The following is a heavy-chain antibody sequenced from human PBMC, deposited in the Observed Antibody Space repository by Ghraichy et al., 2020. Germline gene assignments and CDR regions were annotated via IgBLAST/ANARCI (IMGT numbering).Heavy chain of an antibody. J-gene: IGHJ6*02. V-gene: IGHV3-13*01. CDR2: IGTAGDT. CDR3: ARGGRAVGSSGWYEYYYYGMDV. Sequence: GGSLRLSCAASGFTFSSYDMHWLRQATGKGLEWVSAIGTAGDTYYPGSVKGRFTISRENAKNSLYLQMNSLRAGDTAVYYCARGGRAVGSSGWYEYYYYGMDVWGQGTTVTVSS. D-gene: IGHD6-19*01. CDR1: GFTFSSYD.